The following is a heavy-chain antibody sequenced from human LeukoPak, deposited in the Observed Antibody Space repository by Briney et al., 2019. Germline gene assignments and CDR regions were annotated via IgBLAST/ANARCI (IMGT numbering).Heavy chain of an antibody. CDR3: AKRASGSSWYSSDS. J-gene: IGHJ5*01. D-gene: IGHD6-13*01. Sequence: GGSLRLSCAASGFTFSSFAMNWVRQAPGKGLEWVSNLSGDATTTYYADSVKGRFTISRDNSKTTLFLQMNSLRAEDTAVYYCAKRASGSSWYSSDSWGQGTLVTVSS. CDR2: LSGDATTT. CDR1: GFTFSSFA. V-gene: IGHV3-23*01.